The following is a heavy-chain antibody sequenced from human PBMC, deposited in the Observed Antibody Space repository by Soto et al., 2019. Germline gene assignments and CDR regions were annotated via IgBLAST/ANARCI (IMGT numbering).Heavy chain of an antibody. D-gene: IGHD3-3*02. Sequence: EVQLVESGGALVQPGGSLRLSCAASGITVSSHYMTWVRQAPGKGLEWVSVSYGDGTTSYADYVKGRFISARAESKDMLLLQNDHLRVEATGVYFWARETYRWYEAFWSFWFMGVWGKGTTVNVSS. CDR3: ARETYRWYEAFWSFWFMGV. CDR2: SYGDGTT. CDR1: GITVSSHY. J-gene: IGHJ6*03. V-gene: IGHV3-66*01.